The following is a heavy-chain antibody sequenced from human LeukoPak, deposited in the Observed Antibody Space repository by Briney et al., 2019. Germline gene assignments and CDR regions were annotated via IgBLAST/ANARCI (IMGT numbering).Heavy chain of an antibody. CDR2: ISSSSSYI. J-gene: IGHJ4*02. V-gene: IGHV3-21*01. CDR1: GFTFSSYS. CDR3: ARDFSEGYCSGGSCYPSFDY. Sequence: GGSLRLSCAASGFTFSSYSMNWVRQAPGKGLEWVSSISSSSSYIYYADSVKGRFTISRDNAKNSLYLQMNNLRAEDTAVYYCARDFSEGYCSGGSCYPSFDYWGQGTLVTVSS. D-gene: IGHD2-15*01.